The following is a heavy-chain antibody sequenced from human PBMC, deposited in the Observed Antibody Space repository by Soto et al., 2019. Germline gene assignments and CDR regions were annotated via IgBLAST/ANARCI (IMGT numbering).Heavy chain of an antibody. CDR1: GGSISSSSYY. Sequence: SETLSLTCTVSGGSISSSSYYWAWIRRPPGEGLEWIGSIYHTGNAYYNPSLKSRVTISVDTSKNQFSLKLTSVTAADAALYYCARDFFDSSDYTTNWFDPWGQGTLVTVSS. J-gene: IGHJ5*02. CDR3: ARDFFDSSDYTTNWFDP. V-gene: IGHV4-39*01. CDR2: IYHTGNA. D-gene: IGHD3-22*01.